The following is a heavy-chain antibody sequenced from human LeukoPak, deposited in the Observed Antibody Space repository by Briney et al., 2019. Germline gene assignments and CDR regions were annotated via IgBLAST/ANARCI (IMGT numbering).Heavy chain of an antibody. D-gene: IGHD1-14*01. CDR2: IRYDGSNT. CDR1: GFSFSDYD. V-gene: IGHV3-30*02. J-gene: IGHJ6*03. Sequence: GGSLRLSCAASGFSFSDYDIHWVRLAPGKGLEWVTFIRYDGSNTYAESVKGRFTISRDNSKNTLYLQMNSLRAEDTAVYYCAKKPDYYYYYMDVWGKGTTVTISS. CDR3: AKKPDYYYYYMDV.